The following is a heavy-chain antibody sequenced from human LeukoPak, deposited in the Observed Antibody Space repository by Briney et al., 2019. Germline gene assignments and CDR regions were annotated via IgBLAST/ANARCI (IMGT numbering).Heavy chain of an antibody. CDR3: ARGWGYFDS. D-gene: IGHD7-27*01. CDR2: IYYSGNT. Sequence: SETLSLTCSVSVGSISGYYWSWIRQPPGKGLEWIGYIYYSGNTNYNPSLKSRVTISVDTSKNQFSLKLSSVTAADTAVYHCARGWGYFDSWGQGTLVTVSS. V-gene: IGHV4-59*08. CDR1: VGSISGYY. J-gene: IGHJ4*02.